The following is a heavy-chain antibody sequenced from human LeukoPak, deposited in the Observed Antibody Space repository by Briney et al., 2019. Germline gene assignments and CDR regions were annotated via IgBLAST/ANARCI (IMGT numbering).Heavy chain of an antibody. CDR1: GYSISSGCY. CDR2: IYHSGST. D-gene: IGHD6-13*01. Sequence: PSETLSLTCAVSGYSISSGCYWGWIRQPPGKGLEWIGSIYHSGSTYYNPSLKSRVTISVDTSKNQFSLKLSSVTAADTAVYYCARSLAGYSSSWYHDAFDIWGQGTMVTVSS. J-gene: IGHJ3*02. V-gene: IGHV4-38-2*01. CDR3: ARSLAGYSSSWYHDAFDI.